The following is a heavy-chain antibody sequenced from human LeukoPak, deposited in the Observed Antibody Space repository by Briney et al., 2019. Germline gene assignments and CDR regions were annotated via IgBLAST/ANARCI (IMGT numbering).Heavy chain of an antibody. J-gene: IGHJ5*02. CDR3: ARLTWDHLADP. V-gene: IGHV4-59*01. CDR2: IYYSGSP. D-gene: IGHD7-27*01. Sequence: PSETLSLTCTVSGGSISSYYWSWIRQPPGKGLEWIGYIYYSGSPNYNPSLKSRVTISVDTSKNQFSLKLSSVTAADTAVYYCARLTWDHLADPWGQGTLVTVSS. CDR1: GGSISSYY.